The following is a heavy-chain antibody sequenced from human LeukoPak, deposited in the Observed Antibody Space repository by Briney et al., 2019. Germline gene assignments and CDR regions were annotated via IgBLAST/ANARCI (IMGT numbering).Heavy chain of an antibody. J-gene: IGHJ6*03. CDR2: INPNSGGT. Sequence: ASVKVSCKASGYTFTGYYMHWVRQAPGQGLEWMGWINPNSGGTNYAQKFQGRVTMTRDTSISTAYMELSRLRSDDTAVYYCARSSGWYYYYYYYYMDVWGKGTTVTVSS. CDR1: GYTFTGYY. V-gene: IGHV1-2*02. CDR3: ARSSGWYYYYYYYYMDV. D-gene: IGHD6-19*01.